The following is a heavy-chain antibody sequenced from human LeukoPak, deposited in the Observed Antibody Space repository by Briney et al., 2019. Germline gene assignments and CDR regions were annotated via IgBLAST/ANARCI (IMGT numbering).Heavy chain of an antibody. CDR3: ARGIADPYSFDS. CDR2: IYSTGST. V-gene: IGHV4-4*07. D-gene: IGHD6-13*01. J-gene: IGHJ4*02. CDR1: GXSINFYY. Sequence: SETLSLTCTVSGXSINFYYWNWIRQPAGKGLEWIGRIYSTGSTNYCPSLKSRVTMSVDKSKNQFSLNLSSVTAADTAVYYCARGIADPYSFDSWGQGILVTVSS.